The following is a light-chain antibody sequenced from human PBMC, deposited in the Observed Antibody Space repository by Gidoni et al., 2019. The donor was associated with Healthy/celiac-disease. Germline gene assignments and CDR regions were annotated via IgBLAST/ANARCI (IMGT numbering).Light chain of an antibody. V-gene: IGKV4-1*01. CDR1: QSVLYSSNNKNY. CDR3: QQYYSTPYT. Sequence: DLVMTQSPDSLAVSLGERATINCKSSQSVLYSSNNKNYLAWYQQKPGQPPKLLIYWASTRESGVPDRFSGSGSGTDFTLTISSLQAEDVAVYYCQQYYSTPYTFGQWTKLEIK. J-gene: IGKJ2*01. CDR2: WAS.